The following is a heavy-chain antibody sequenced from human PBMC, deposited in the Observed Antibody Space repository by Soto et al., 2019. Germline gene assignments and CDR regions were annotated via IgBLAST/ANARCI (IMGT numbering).Heavy chain of an antibody. V-gene: IGHV5-51*01. CDR1: GYSFTSYW. Sequence: PGESLKISCKGSGYSFTSYWIGWVRQMPGKGLEWMGIIYPGDSDTRYSPSFQGQVTISADKSISTAYLQWSSLKASDTAMYYCTRHIPRRTSIASRPIVYYGMDVWGQGTTVTVSS. J-gene: IGHJ6*02. CDR3: TRHIPRRTSIASRPIVYYGMDV. CDR2: IYPGDSDT. D-gene: IGHD6-6*01.